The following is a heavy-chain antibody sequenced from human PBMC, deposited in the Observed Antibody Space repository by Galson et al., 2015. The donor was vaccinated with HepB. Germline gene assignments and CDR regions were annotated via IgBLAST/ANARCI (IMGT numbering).Heavy chain of an antibody. Sequence: SVKVSCKASGGTFGSYALSWVRQAPGQGLEWMGGIIPIFGTTNYAQKFQGRLTITADDSTNTTYMDLSSLRSEDTAIYYCARGELRFLEWCPFDSWGQGTLVTVSS. CDR2: IIPIFGTT. J-gene: IGHJ4*02. CDR1: GGTFGSYA. CDR3: ARGELRFLEWCPFDS. D-gene: IGHD3-3*01. V-gene: IGHV1-69*13.